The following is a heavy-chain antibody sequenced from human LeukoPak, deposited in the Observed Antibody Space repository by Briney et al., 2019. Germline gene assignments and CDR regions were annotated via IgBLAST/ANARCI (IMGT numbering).Heavy chain of an antibody. CDR1: GFTFSTYA. CDR2: ISDDGSNR. D-gene: IGHD3-10*01. V-gene: IGHV3-30*07. J-gene: IGHJ4*02. Sequence: GGSLRLSCAASGFTFSTYAMHWVRQAPGKGPEWVAVISDDGSNRYFADSVKGRFTISRDNSKNTLFLEMNSLRVEDTAVYYCARELETVRGVIAYWGQGALVTVSS. CDR3: ARELETVRGVIAY.